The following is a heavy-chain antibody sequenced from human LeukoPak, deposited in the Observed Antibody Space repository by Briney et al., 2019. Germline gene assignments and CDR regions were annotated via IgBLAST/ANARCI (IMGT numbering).Heavy chain of an antibody. Sequence: ASVKVSCKASGYTFTSHAMHWVRQAPGHRLEWMGWINPGIGDSKYSQKLQGRLTITRDTSASTVYMELSSLRSEDTAVYYCARDRGTLTGYYETLDAFDIWGQGTMVTVSS. CDR3: ARDRGTLTGYYETLDAFDI. CDR1: GYTFTSHA. D-gene: IGHD3-9*01. J-gene: IGHJ3*02. V-gene: IGHV1-3*01. CDR2: INPGIGDS.